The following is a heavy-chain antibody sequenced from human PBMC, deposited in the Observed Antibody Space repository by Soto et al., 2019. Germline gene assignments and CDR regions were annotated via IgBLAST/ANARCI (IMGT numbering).Heavy chain of an antibody. J-gene: IGHJ6*02. CDR1: GFTFSSYA. CDR2: ISSSSSYI. Sequence: PGGSLRLSCSASGFTFSSYAIHWVRQAPGKGLEWVSSISSSSSYIYYADSVKGRFTISRDNAKNSLYLQMNSLRAEDTAVYYCAREGRYYYYGMDVWGQGTTVTVSS. CDR3: AREGRYYYYGMDV. V-gene: IGHV3-21*01.